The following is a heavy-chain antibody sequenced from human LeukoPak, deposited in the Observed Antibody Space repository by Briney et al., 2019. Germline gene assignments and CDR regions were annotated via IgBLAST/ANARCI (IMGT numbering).Heavy chain of an antibody. D-gene: IGHD2-2*01. V-gene: IGHV1-69*06. CDR3: ARQDVEDIVVVPAANSPYYYGMDV. CDR1: RGTFSSYA. J-gene: IGHJ6*04. CDR2: IIPIFGTA. Sequence: ASVKVSCKASRGTFSSYAISWVRQAPGQGLEWMGGIIPIFGTANYAQKFQGRVTITADKSTSTAYMELSSLRSEDTAVYYCARQDVEDIVVVPAANSPYYYGMDVWGKGTTVTVSS.